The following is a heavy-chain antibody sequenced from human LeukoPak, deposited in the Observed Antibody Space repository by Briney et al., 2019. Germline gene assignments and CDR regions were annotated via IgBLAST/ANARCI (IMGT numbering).Heavy chain of an antibody. CDR2: IYYSGST. D-gene: IGHD2-2*01. Sequence: SETLSLTCTVSGDSISSGGYYWSWIRQHPGKGLEWIGYIYYSGSTYYNPSLKSRVTISVDTSKNQFSLKRSSVTAADTAVYYCARALAAAFDYWGQGTLVTVSS. CDR3: ARALAAAFDY. CDR1: GDSISSGGYY. J-gene: IGHJ4*02. V-gene: IGHV4-31*03.